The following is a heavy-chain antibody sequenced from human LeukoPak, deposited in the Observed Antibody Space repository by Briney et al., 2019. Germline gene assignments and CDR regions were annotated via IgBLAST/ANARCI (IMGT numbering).Heavy chain of an antibody. Sequence: GGSLRLSCAASGFTFSSYTMNWVRQAPGEGLEWVSSITGSGSDIYYADSVKGRFTISRDNAKNSLYLQMNSLRAEDTAVYYRARDVYGDYANDYWGQGTLVTVSS. J-gene: IGHJ4*02. CDR2: ITGSGSDI. D-gene: IGHD4-17*01. V-gene: IGHV3-21*01. CDR3: ARDVYGDYANDY. CDR1: GFTFSSYT.